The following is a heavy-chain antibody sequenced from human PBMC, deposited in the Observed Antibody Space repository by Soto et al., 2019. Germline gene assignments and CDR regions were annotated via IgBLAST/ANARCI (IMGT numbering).Heavy chain of an antibody. CDR1: GFTFSNAW. CDR2: IKSKTDGGTT. V-gene: IGHV3-15*07. J-gene: IGHJ6*02. D-gene: IGHD3-10*01. Sequence: GGSLRLSCAASGFTFSNAWMNWVRQAPGKGLEWVGRIKSKTDGGTTDYAAPVKGRFTISRDDSKNTLYLQMNSLKTEDTAVYYCTTDRLLWFGELYGMDVWGQGTTVTVSS. CDR3: TTDRLLWFGELYGMDV.